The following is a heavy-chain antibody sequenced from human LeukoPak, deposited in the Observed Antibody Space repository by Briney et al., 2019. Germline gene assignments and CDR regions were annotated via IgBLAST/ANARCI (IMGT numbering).Heavy chain of an antibody. J-gene: IGHJ5*02. V-gene: IGHV4-4*07. CDR2: IYYSGST. D-gene: IGHD6-19*01. Sequence: SETLSLTCTVSGGSISSYYWSWIRQPAGKGLEWIGSIYYSGSTYYNPSLKSRVTISVDTSKNQFSLRLSSVTAADTAVYYCARAGSSGWYGSWFDPWGQGTLVTVSS. CDR3: ARAGSSGWYGSWFDP. CDR1: GGSISSYY.